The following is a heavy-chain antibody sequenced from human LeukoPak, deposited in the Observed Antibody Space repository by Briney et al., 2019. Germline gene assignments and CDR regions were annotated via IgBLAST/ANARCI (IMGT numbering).Heavy chain of an antibody. CDR1: GFTFSSYA. V-gene: IGHV3-23*01. J-gene: IGHJ4*02. CDR2: ISGSGGST. Sequence: GGSLRLSCAASGFTFSSYAMSWVRQAPGKGLEWVSAISGSGGSTYYADSVKGRFTISRDNSKNTLYLQMNSLRAEDTGVYYCAKSLTAKVATIGQDYWGQGTLVTVSS. D-gene: IGHD5-12*01. CDR3: AKSLTAKVATIGQDY.